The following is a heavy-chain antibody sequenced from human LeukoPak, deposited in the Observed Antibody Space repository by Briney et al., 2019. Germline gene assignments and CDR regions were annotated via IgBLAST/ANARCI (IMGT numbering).Heavy chain of an antibody. J-gene: IGHJ4*02. D-gene: IGHD2-15*01. CDR2: IYYSGST. CDR1: GGSITSYY. Sequence: SETLSLTCTVSGGSITSYYWSWIRQPPGKGLECIGYIYYSGSTYYNPSLKSRVTISVDTSKNQFSLKLSSVTAADTAVYYCAKQLGYCSDGSCYFPYWGQGTLVTVSS. CDR3: AKQLGYCSDGSCYFPY. V-gene: IGHV4-59*01.